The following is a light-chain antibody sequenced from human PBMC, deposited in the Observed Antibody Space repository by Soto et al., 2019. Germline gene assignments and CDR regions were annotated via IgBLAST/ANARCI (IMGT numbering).Light chain of an antibody. Sequence: LTQPASVSGSPGQAITISCSGYSSDVGAHNFVSWYQHHPGKAPKLMIYEVSNRPSGVSNRFSGSKSGNTASLTISGLQAEDEADYYCNSYTSSNTYVFGSGTKVTVL. CDR2: EVS. J-gene: IGLJ1*01. CDR1: SSDVGAHNF. V-gene: IGLV2-14*01. CDR3: NSYTSSNTYV.